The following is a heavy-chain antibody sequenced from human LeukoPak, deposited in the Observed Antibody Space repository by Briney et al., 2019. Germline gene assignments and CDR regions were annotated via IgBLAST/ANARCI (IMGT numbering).Heavy chain of an antibody. V-gene: IGHV5-51*01. CDR1: GYTFTSSW. Sequence: GESLKISCQVSGYTFTSSWIAWVRQMPGKGLEWMGIIFPGNSDVRYSPSFQGQVNISADKSISTAYLQWSSLKASDTAMYYCARQSLGRRAGHYYVPPDYWGQGTLVTVSS. J-gene: IGHJ4*02. CDR3: ARQSLGRRAGHYYVPPDY. CDR2: IFPGNSDV. D-gene: IGHD3-22*01.